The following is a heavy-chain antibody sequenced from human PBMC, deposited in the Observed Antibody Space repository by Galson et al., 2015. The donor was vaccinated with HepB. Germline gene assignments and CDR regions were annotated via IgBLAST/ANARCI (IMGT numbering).Heavy chain of an antibody. Sequence: SVKVSRKASGYTFTSYYMHWVRQAPGQGLEWMGIINPSGGSTSYAQKFQGRVTMTRDTSTSTVYMELSSLRSEDTAVYYCARESPADSSGYYWGDYWGQGTLVTVSS. CDR3: ARESPADSSGYYWGDY. CDR1: GYTFTSYY. CDR2: INPSGGST. V-gene: IGHV1-46*01. J-gene: IGHJ4*02. D-gene: IGHD3-22*01.